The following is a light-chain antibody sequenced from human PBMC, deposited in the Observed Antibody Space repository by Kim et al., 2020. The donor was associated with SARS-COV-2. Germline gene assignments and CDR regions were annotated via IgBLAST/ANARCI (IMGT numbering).Light chain of an antibody. Sequence: SASLGDRVTITCRASQSLSRYLNWYQQRPGKAPDLLISATFSLRSGVPSRFSGSGSGTEFTLTISNLQPEDFATYYCQQTYSTPYSFGQGTKLEI. CDR1: QSLSRY. CDR2: ATF. V-gene: IGKV1-39*01. CDR3: QQTYSTPYS. J-gene: IGKJ2*03.